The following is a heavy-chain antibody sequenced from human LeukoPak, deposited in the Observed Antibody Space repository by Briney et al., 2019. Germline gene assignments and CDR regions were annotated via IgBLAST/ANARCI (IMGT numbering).Heavy chain of an antibody. CDR2: IYTTGST. V-gene: IGHV4-61*02. CDR1: GVSIANTFYY. CDR3: ARRQDGHDY. J-gene: IGHJ4*02. Sequence: PSQTLSLTCTVSGVSIANTFYYWNWLRQPAGQGLEWIGRIYTTGSTDYTPSLKSRVTISLDTARNQSSLKLRSVTAADTAVYYCARRQDGHDYWGQGTLVTVSS.